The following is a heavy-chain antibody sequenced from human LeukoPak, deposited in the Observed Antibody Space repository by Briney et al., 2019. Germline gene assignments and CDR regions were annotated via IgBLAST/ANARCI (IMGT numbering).Heavy chain of an antibody. Sequence: SETLSLTCAVYGGSFSGYYWSWVRQPPGKGLEWIGEINHSGSTNYNPSLKSRVTISVDTSKNQFSLKLSSVTAADTAVYYCASRSRGENLWGQGTLVTVSS. CDR1: GGSFSGYY. D-gene: IGHD3-16*01. CDR2: INHSGST. V-gene: IGHV4-34*01. J-gene: IGHJ5*02. CDR3: ASRSRGENL.